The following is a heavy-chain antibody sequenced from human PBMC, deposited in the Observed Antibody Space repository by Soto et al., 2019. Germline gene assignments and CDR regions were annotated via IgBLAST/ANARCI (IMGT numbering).Heavy chain of an antibody. CDR1: GYTFTNYY. Sequence: ASVKVSCKASGYTFTNYYIHWVRQAPGQGLEWMGIINPSGGSRSYAEKFQGRVTMTRDTSTSTVYMELSSLRSEDTAVYYCSRDIVGLNSSSLDDSGQGTLVTVSS. D-gene: IGHD6-13*01. CDR2: INPSGGSR. V-gene: IGHV1-46*03. CDR3: SRDIVGLNSSSLDD. J-gene: IGHJ4*02.